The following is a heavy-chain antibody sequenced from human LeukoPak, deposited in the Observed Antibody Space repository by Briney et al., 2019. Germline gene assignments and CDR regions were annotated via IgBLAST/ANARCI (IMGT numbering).Heavy chain of an antibody. CDR3: AKGRSQPDY. CDR2: ISGSGGST. Sequence: PGGSLRLSCAASGLTFSRYAMNWVRQAPGKGLKWVSGISGSGGSTYYADSVKGRFTISRDNSKNTLYLQMNSLRAEDTAVYYCAKGRSQPDYWGQGTLVTVSS. J-gene: IGHJ4*02. V-gene: IGHV3-23*01. CDR1: GLTFSRYA. D-gene: IGHD3-10*01.